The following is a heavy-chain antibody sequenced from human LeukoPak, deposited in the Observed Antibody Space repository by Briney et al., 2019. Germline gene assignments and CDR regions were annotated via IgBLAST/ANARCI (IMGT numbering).Heavy chain of an antibody. D-gene: IGHD3-22*01. CDR2: ISSSCSTI. V-gene: IGHV3-11*04. CDR1: GFTFSDYY. J-gene: IGHJ4*02. Sequence: PGGSLRLSCAASGFTFSDYYMSWIRQAPGKGLEGVSYISSSCSTIYYADSVKVRFTISRDNAKNSLYLQMNSLRAEDTAVYYCARASDTYYYDSSGPPVSYWGQGTLVTVSS. CDR3: ARASDTYYYDSSGPPVSY.